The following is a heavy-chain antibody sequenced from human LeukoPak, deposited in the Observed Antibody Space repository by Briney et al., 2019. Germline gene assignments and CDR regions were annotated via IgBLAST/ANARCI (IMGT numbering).Heavy chain of an antibody. V-gene: IGHV3-30*18. J-gene: IGHJ4*02. CDR1: GFTFSSYG. CDR3: AKVPQAFGTQLWLMGSGREDY. D-gene: IGHD5-18*01. Sequence: GRSLRLSCAASGFTFSSYGMHWVRQAPGKGLEWVAVISYDGSNKYYADSVKGRFTISRDNSKNTLYLQMNSLRAEDTAVYYCAKVPQAFGTQLWLMGSGREDYWGQGTLVTVSS. CDR2: ISYDGSNK.